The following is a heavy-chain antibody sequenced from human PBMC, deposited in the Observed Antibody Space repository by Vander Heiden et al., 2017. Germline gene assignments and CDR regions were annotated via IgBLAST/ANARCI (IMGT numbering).Heavy chain of an antibody. CDR1: GGTLGSYD. Sequence: QVQLVQSGAAVKKPGSSVKVSCTASGGTLGSYDISGVRQAPGQGLEWMGGIIPIFGTANYAQKFQGRVTITADESTSTAYMELSSLRSEDTAVYYCARDVRYCSSTSCYKISWFDPWGQGTLVTVSS. D-gene: IGHD2-2*02. CDR3: ARDVRYCSSTSCYKISWFDP. J-gene: IGHJ5*02. V-gene: IGHV1-69*01. CDR2: IIPIFGTA.